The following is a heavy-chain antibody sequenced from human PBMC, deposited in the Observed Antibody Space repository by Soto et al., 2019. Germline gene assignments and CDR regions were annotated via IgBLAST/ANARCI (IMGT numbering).Heavy chain of an antibody. V-gene: IGHV4-59*01. CDR1: GSFISSYV. J-gene: IGHJ5*02. CDR3: ARGVGFWSGRHPNRFAP. Sequence: NPSETLSLTCTVTGSFISSYVWSWIRLPPQKGLDGIGYSYYSGSTKHIPSLKSRVTISVDTSKNQFSLKLSSVTAADTAVYYCARGVGFWSGRHPNRFAPCVQGPLVTVCS. CDR2: SYYSGST. D-gene: IGHD3-3*01.